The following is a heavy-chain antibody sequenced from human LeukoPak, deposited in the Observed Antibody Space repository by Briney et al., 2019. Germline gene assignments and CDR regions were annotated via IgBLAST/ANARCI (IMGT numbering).Heavy chain of an antibody. Sequence: SVKLSCKASGAAFSSCAISWVREAPGQGLEWMGGFIPIFGTANYAQKFQGRVTITTDESTSTAYMELSSLRSEDTAVYYCARDLAFRSSSWYGWFDPWGQGTLVTVSS. CDR3: ARDLAFRSSSWYGWFDP. V-gene: IGHV1-69*05. CDR1: GAAFSSCA. CDR2: FIPIFGTA. J-gene: IGHJ5*02. D-gene: IGHD6-13*01.